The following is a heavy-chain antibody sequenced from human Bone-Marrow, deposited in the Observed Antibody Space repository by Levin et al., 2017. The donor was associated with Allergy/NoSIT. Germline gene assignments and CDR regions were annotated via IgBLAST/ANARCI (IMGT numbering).Heavy chain of an antibody. Sequence: ETLSLTCAASGFTVSNNYMSWVRQAPGKGLEWVSLIYSRGGTNCASFFPFLFTISRDSSKNTLYLQMNSLRAEDTAVYYCTGGPSGVRSWGQGTLVTVSS. V-gene: IGHV3-53*03. D-gene: IGHD6-6*01. CDR2: IYSRGGT. J-gene: IGHJ4*02. CDR3: TGGPSGVRS. CDR1: GFTVSNNY.